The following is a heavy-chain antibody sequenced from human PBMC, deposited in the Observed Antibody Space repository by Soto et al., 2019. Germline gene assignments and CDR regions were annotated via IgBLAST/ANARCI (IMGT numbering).Heavy chain of an antibody. CDR3: SRGFDGSADY. V-gene: IGHV1-3*01. Sequence: GSVKVSCKGSGYSFTSNAIHWMLQAPGQSLEWMGWINGGDANTQYSQNFQGRVTLSRDTSATTAYMELRSLRSEGTAVYYCSRGFDGSADYWGQGTLVTVSS. CDR2: INGGDANT. CDR1: GYSFTSNA. J-gene: IGHJ4*02. D-gene: IGHD3-10*01.